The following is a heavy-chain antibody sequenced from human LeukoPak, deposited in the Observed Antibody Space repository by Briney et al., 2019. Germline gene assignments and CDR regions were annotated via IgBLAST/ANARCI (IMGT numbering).Heavy chain of an antibody. V-gene: IGHV4-30-4*01. D-gene: IGHD2-8*01. J-gene: IGHJ4*02. CDR1: GGSINTGDYY. Sequence: PSQTLSLTCTVSGGSINTGDYYWSWIRQPPVKGLEWIGYIYYSGSTYYNPSLRSRVTISVDTSKNQFSLKLTSVTAADTAVYYCARAHGLDYWGQGTLVTVSS. CDR3: ARAHGLDY. CDR2: IYYSGST.